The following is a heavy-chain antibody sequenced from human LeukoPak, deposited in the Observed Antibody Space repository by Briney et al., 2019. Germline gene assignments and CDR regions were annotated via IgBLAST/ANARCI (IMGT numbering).Heavy chain of an antibody. CDR3: ARDSSSWYGNFDY. J-gene: IGHJ4*02. CDR2: IYYSGST. CDR1: GGSISSGGYY. V-gene: IGHV4-31*03. Sequence: PSETLSLTCTVSGGSISSGGYYWSWIRQHPGKGLEWIGYIYYSGSTYYNPSLKSRVTISVDTSKNQFSLKLSSVTAADTAVYYCARDSSSWYGNFDYWGQGTLVTVSS. D-gene: IGHD6-13*01.